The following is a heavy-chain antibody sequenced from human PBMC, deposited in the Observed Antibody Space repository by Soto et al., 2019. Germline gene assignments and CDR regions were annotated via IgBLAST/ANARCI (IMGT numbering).Heavy chain of an antibody. CDR3: ARGSDRGLDY. V-gene: IGHV1-2*02. CDR2: VNPNSGGT. CDR1: GYTFTDYY. Sequence: ASVKVSFKASGYTFTDYYSHWVRQAPGQGLEWMGWVNPNSGGTNYAQKFQGRVTMTRDTSISTAYMDLSRLTSDDTAVYYCARGSDRGLDYWGQGTLVTVSS. D-gene: IGHD2-21*01. J-gene: IGHJ4*02.